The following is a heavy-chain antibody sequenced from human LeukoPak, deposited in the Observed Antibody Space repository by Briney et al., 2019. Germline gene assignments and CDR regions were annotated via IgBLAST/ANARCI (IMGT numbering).Heavy chain of an antibody. CDR1: GVSFSGYY. J-gene: IGHJ5*02. V-gene: IGHV4-34*01. CDR2: INHSGST. D-gene: IGHD5-12*01. CDR3: ARGGIGRNIVATIIAWFDP. Sequence: PSETLSLTCAVYGVSFSGYYWSWIRQPPGKGLEWIGEINHSGSTNYNPSLKSRVTISVDTSKNQFSLKLSSVTAADTAVYYCARGGIGRNIVATIIAWFDPWGQGTLVTVSS.